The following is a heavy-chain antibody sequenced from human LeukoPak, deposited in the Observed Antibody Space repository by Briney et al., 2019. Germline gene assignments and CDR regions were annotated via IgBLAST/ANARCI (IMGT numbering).Heavy chain of an antibody. CDR2: ISDSGGST. J-gene: IGHJ4*02. V-gene: IGHV3-23*01. D-gene: IGHD3-10*01. CDR3: ARGFRMVRGVIDY. Sequence: PGGSLRLSCVASGFTFRSYAMSWVRQAPGKGLEWVSAISDSGGSTYYADSVKGRFTISRDNSKNTLYLQMNSLRAEDTAVYYCARGFRMVRGVIDYWGQGTLVTVSS. CDR1: GFTFRSYA.